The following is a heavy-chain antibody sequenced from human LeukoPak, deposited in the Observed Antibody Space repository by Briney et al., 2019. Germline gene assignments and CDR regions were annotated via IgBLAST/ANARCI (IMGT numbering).Heavy chain of an antibody. D-gene: IGHD3-9*01. V-gene: IGHV3-30*02. CDR1: GFTFSSYG. CDR3: AKQVNVILTCFDY. J-gene: IGHJ4*02. CDR2: IRYDGSNK. Sequence: GGSLRLSCAASGFTFSSYGMHWVRQAPGKGLEWVAFIRYDGSNKYYADSVKGRFTISRDNSKNTLYLQMNSLRAEDTAVYYCAKQVNVILTCFDYWGQGTLVTVSS.